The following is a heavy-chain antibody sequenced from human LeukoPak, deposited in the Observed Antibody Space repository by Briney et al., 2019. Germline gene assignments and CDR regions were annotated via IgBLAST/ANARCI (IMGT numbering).Heavy chain of an antibody. D-gene: IGHD6-19*01. J-gene: IGHJ4*02. CDR2: IWYDGSNK. CDR3: ASEAVAGKALEGLDY. CDR1: GFTFSSYG. V-gene: IGHV3-33*01. Sequence: QTGGSLRLSCAASGFTFSSYGMHWVRQAPGKGLEWVAVIWYDGSNKYYADSVKGRFTISRDNSKSTLYLQMNSLRAEDTAVYYCASEAVAGKALEGLDYWGQGTLVTVSS.